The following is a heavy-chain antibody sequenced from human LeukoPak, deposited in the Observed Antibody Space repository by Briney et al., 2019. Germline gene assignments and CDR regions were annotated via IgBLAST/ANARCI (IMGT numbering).Heavy chain of an antibody. Sequence: PGGSLRLSCAASGFTFSSYAMHWVRQAPGKGLEWVAVISYDGSNKYYADSVKGRFTISRDNSKNTLYLQMNSLRAEDTAVYYCARVGAIWPLFDRGFDYWGQGTLVTVSS. CDR1: GFTFSSYA. CDR2: ISYDGSNK. CDR3: ARVGAIWPLFDRGFDY. V-gene: IGHV3-30-3*01. D-gene: IGHD3-16*01. J-gene: IGHJ4*02.